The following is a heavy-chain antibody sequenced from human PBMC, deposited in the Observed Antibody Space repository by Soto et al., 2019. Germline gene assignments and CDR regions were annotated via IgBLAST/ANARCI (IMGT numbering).Heavy chain of an antibody. Sequence: PGGSLRLSCAASGFTFSSYEMNWVRQAPGKGLEWVSYISSSGSTIYYADSVKGRFTISRDNAKNSLYLQMNSLRAEDTAVYYCAREVDTAMARGYWGQGTLATVSS. J-gene: IGHJ4*02. CDR3: AREVDTAMARGY. CDR1: GFTFSSYE. D-gene: IGHD5-18*01. CDR2: ISSSGSTI. V-gene: IGHV3-48*03.